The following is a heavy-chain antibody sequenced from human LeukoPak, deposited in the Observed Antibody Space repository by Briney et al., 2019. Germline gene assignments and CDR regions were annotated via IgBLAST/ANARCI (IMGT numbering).Heavy chain of an antibody. V-gene: IGHV4-34*01. CDR2: INHSGST. D-gene: IGHD4-17*01. CDR1: GGSFSGYY. Sequence: SETLSLTCAVYGGSFSGYYWSWLRQPPGKGLEWIGEINHSGSTNYNPSLKSRVTISVDASKNQFSLKLSSVTAADTAVYYCARGPDGDLLFDYWGQGTLVTVSS. CDR3: ARGPDGDLLFDY. J-gene: IGHJ4*02.